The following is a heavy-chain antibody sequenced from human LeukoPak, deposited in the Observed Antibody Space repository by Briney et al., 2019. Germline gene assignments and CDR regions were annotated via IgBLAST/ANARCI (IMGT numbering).Heavy chain of an antibody. Sequence: SDTLSLICAVYGGSFSGYYWRWIRQPPGKGVEWIGEINHSGSTNYNPSLKSRVTISVDTSKNQFSLKLRSVTAADTAVYYSAREQSYYYYYMDVWGKGTTVTVSS. D-gene: IGHD4-11*01. V-gene: IGHV4-34*01. CDR3: AREQSYYYYYMDV. CDR2: INHSGST. CDR1: GGSFSGYY. J-gene: IGHJ6*03.